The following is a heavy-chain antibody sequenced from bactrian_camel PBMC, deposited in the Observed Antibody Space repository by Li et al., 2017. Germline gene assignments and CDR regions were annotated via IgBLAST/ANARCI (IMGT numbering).Heavy chain of an antibody. Sequence: HVQLVESGGGLVQPGGSLRLSCAVSGFTFSSYYMSWVRQAPGKGLEWVSSIYSDGSNTNYADSVKGRFTISRDNAKNTVYLQMNSLKSEDTALYFCATGEGFDCSGAYCSLHYWGQGTQVTVS. CDR3: ATGEGFDCSGAYCSLHY. V-gene: IGHV3-2*01. J-gene: IGHJ4*01. CDR1: GFTFSSYY. CDR2: IYSDGSNT. D-gene: IGHD3*01.